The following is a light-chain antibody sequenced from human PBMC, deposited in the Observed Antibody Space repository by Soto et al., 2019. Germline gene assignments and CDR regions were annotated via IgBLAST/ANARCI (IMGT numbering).Light chain of an antibody. CDR3: SSYTSSSTPYV. CDR1: SSNIGAGYH. Sequence: QSVLTQPPSVSGAPGQRVTISCTGSSSNIGAGYHVHWYQQLPGAAPKLLIFGDSNRPSGVPDRFSGSKSGTSASLAITGLQADDEADYYCSSYTSSSTPYVFGTGTKLTVL. J-gene: IGLJ1*01. V-gene: IGLV1-40*01. CDR2: GDS.